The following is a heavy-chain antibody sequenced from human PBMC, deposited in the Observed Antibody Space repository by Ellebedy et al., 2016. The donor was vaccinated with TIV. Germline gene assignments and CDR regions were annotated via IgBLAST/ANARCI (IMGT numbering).Heavy chain of an antibody. CDR1: GGTFSSYA. Sequence: SVKVSXXASGGTFSSYAISWVRQAPGQGLEWMGGIIPIFGTANYAQKFQGRVTITADESTSTAYMELSSLRSEDTAVYYCARRSFKRITMVRGVIGLDPWGQGTLDTVSS. V-gene: IGHV1-69*13. J-gene: IGHJ5*02. CDR2: IIPIFGTA. CDR3: ARRSFKRITMVRGVIGLDP. D-gene: IGHD3-10*01.